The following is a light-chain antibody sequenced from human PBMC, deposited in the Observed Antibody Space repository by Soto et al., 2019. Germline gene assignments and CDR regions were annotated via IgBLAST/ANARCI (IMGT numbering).Light chain of an antibody. Sequence: DIQMTQSPSSLSASVGDRVTITCRASQGISNYLAWYQQKPGKVPKLLIYAASTLQSGVPSRLSGSGSGTDVTLTISSLQPEDVATYYCQKYNSAPHTFGQGTKLEIK. CDR3: QKYNSAPHT. CDR1: QGISNY. J-gene: IGKJ2*01. V-gene: IGKV1-27*01. CDR2: AAS.